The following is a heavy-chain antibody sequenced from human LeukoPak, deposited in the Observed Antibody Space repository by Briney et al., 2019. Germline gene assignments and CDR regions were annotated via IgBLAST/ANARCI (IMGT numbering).Heavy chain of an antibody. D-gene: IGHD6-19*01. CDR2: IIPIFGTA. CDR3: ARGGGGAVARWNYFDY. V-gene: IGHV1-69*05. J-gene: IGHJ4*02. CDR1: GGTFSSYA. Sequence: ASVKVSCKASGGTFSSYAISWVRQAPGQGLEWMGRIIPIFGTANYAQKFQGRVTITTDESTSTAYMELSSLRSEDTDVYYCARGGGGAVARWNYFDYWGQGTLVTVSS.